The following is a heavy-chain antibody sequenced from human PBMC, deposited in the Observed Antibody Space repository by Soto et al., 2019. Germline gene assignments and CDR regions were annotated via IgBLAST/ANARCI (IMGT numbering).Heavy chain of an antibody. CDR3: ARTRYSSGWYPYYYGMDV. CDR1: GYTFSDYY. V-gene: IGHV1-2*04. CDR2: INPNSGGT. J-gene: IGHJ6*02. Sequence: ASVRVSCKVSGYTFSDYYIYWVRQAPGQGLEWMGWINPNSGGTNYAQKFQGWVPMTRDTSISTAYMELSRLRSDDTAVYYCARTRYSSGWYPYYYGMDVWCQGATVTVSS. D-gene: IGHD6-19*01.